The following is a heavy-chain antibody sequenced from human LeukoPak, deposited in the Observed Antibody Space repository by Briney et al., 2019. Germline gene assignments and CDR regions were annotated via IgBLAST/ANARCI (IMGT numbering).Heavy chain of an antibody. D-gene: IGHD6-13*01. Sequence: SETLSLTCTVSGGSISRYYWSWIRQPAGKGLEWIGRIYTSGSTNYNPSLKSRVTMSVDTSKNQFSLKLSSVAAADTAVYYCAGFSVIAAAGTGGWFDPWGQGTLVTVSS. CDR2: IYTSGST. CDR1: GGSISRYY. V-gene: IGHV4-4*07. CDR3: AGFSVIAAAGTGGWFDP. J-gene: IGHJ5*02.